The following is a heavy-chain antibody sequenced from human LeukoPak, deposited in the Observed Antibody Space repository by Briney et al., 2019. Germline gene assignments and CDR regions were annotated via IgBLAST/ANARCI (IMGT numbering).Heavy chain of an antibody. Sequence: SETLSLTYAVSGYSISSGYYWGWIRQPPGKGLEWIGSIYHSGSTYYNPSLKSRVTISVDTSKNQFSLKLSSVTAADTAVYYCARHGRGAIDHFDYWGQGTLVTVSS. CDR2: IYHSGST. V-gene: IGHV4-38-2*01. D-gene: IGHD3-16*02. J-gene: IGHJ4*02. CDR1: GYSISSGYY. CDR3: ARHGRGAIDHFDY.